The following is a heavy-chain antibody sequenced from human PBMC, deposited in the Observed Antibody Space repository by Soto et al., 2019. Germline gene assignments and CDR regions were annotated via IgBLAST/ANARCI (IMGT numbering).Heavy chain of an antibody. CDR3: VRATGGMAV. D-gene: IGHD1-1*01. V-gene: IGHV4-34*01. CDR1: GGSLSGSY. Sequence: SETLSLTCAVYGGSLSGSYWTWIRQPPGQGLEWIGEINHSGSTNYNPSLRSRLTISVDTSKNQFSLKVIFVPAADTAVYYCVRATGGMAVWGQGTTVTVSS. J-gene: IGHJ6*02. CDR2: INHSGST.